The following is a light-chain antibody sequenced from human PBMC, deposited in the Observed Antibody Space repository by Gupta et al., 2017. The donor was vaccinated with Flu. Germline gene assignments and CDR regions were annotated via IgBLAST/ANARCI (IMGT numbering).Light chain of an antibody. CDR3: QQRFFRGT. CDR2: DVS. CDR1: QFVDIN. J-gene: IGKJ4*01. Sequence: VLTQSPATLSLSPGERATLFCRASQFVDINLAWYQQKPGQAPRLLIYDVSKRATGVPDRFNGSASGTDFALTISSREPEDCAVYYWQQRFFRGTFGGGTKVEFK. V-gene: IGKV3-11*01.